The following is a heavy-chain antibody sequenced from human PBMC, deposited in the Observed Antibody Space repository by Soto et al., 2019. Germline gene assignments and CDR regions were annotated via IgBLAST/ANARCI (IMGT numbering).Heavy chain of an antibody. Sequence: SVKVSCKASGGTFSSYAISWVRQAPGQGLEWMGGIIPIFGTANYAQKFQGRVTITADKSTSTAYMELSSLRSEDAAVYYCARVRILTGYYPPFDYWGQGTLVTVSS. CDR1: GGTFSSYA. CDR3: ARVRILTGYYPPFDY. D-gene: IGHD3-9*01. V-gene: IGHV1-69*06. J-gene: IGHJ4*02. CDR2: IIPIFGTA.